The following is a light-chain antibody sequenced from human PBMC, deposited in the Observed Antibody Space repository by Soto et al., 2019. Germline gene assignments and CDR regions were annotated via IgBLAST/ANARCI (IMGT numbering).Light chain of an antibody. CDR2: DIF. CDR3: QQYGSSTGT. V-gene: IGKV3-20*01. Sequence: EIVMTQSPATLSVSPGERATLSCRASQSVGSDLAWYQQKPGQAPRLVIYDIFTRATGIPDRFSGSGSGTDFTLTISRLEPEDFAVYYCQQYGSSTGTFGQGTKVDI. CDR1: QSVGSD. J-gene: IGKJ1*01.